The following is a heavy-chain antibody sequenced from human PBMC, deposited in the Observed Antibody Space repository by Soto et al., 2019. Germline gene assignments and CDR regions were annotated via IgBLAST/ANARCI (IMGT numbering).Heavy chain of an antibody. CDR2: IWYDGSHK. Sequence: GGSLRLSCAASGFTFSTYGMHWARQAPGMGLEWVAVIWYDGSHKDYADSVKGRFTISRDNSKNTLYLQMNSLRVEDTAVYYCARAVGPFDYWGQGTLVTVSS. CDR3: ARAVGPFDY. J-gene: IGHJ4*02. CDR1: GFTFSTYG. V-gene: IGHV3-33*01. D-gene: IGHD1-26*01.